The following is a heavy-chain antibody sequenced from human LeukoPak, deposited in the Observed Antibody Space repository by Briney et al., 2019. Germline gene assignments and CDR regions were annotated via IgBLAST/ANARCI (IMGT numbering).Heavy chain of an antibody. V-gene: IGHV1-46*01. Sequence: GASVKVSCKASGYTFTSYYMHWVRQAPGQGLEWMGIINPSGGSTSYAQKFQGRVTMTRDMSTSTVYMELSSLRSEDTAVYYCAKDTHKQWLEFDYWGQGTLVTVSS. CDR2: INPSGGST. CDR1: GYTFTSYY. CDR3: AKDTHKQWLEFDY. J-gene: IGHJ4*02. D-gene: IGHD6-19*01.